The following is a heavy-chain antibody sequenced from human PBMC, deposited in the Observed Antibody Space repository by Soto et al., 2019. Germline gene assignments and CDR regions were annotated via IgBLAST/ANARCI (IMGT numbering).Heavy chain of an antibody. V-gene: IGHV3-23*01. CDR1: GFTFSIYA. CDR2: IGGSGGDT. D-gene: IGHD3-22*01. CDR3: AKDAPGSGWLSDY. Sequence: PGGSLRLSCAASGFTFSIYAMTWVRQAPGKGLEWVSTIGGSGGDTSYADFVRGQFSISRDNSRNTLYLQMHSLRAEDTAVYYCAKDAPGSGWLSDYWGQGTLVTVSS. J-gene: IGHJ4*02.